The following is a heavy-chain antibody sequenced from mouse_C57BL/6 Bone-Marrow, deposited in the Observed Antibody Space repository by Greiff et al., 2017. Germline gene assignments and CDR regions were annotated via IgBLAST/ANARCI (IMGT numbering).Heavy chain of an antibody. CDR3: TRGNYAHYYAMDY. Sequence: VQLQQSGIVLARPGASVKMSCKTSGYTFTSYWMHWVKQRPGQGLEWIGAIYPGNSDTSYNQKFKGKAKLTAVTSASTAYMELSSLTNEDSAVDYCTRGNYAHYYAMDYWGQGTSVTVSS. J-gene: IGHJ4*01. CDR1: GYTFTSYW. D-gene: IGHD1-1*01. V-gene: IGHV1-5*01. CDR2: IYPGNSDT.